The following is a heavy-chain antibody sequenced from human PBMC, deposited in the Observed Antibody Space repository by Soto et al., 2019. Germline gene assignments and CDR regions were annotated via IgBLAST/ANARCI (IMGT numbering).Heavy chain of an antibody. CDR2: IWYDGSNK. J-gene: IGHJ4*02. Sequence: GGSLRLSCAASGFTFSSYGMHWVRQAPGKGLEWVAVIWYDGSNKYYADSVKGRFTISRDNSKNTLYLQMNSLRAEDTAVYYCARDTWADFSSGSWDYWGQGTLVTVSS. CDR1: GFTFSSYG. CDR3: ARDTWADFSSGSWDY. V-gene: IGHV3-33*01. D-gene: IGHD6-19*01.